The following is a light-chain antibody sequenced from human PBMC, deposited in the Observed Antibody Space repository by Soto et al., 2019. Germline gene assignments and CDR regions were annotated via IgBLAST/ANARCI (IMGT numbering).Light chain of an antibody. CDR1: QDITNY. CDR2: GAY. Sequence: DIQLTPSPSFLSASVGDRGTLPCRASQDITNYLAWYLQKPGKAHKLLIYGAYTLQSGVQSRFSGSGSGTEFTLTVRSLQPEDFGAYYCQQLNAYPHSFGKGTKVDIK. V-gene: IGKV1-9*01. J-gene: IGKJ1*01. CDR3: QQLNAYPHS.